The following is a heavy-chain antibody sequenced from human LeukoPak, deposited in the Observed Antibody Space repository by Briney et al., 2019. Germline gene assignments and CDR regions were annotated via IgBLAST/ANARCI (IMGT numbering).Heavy chain of an antibody. CDR2: IYPGDSDT. J-gene: IGHJ4*02. V-gene: IGHV5-51*01. CDR1: GYSFTSSW. Sequence: GESLKISCKGSGYSFTSSWIGWVRQMPGKGLEWKGIIYPGDSDTRYSPSFQGQVTISADKSITTAYLQWSSLKASDTAMYYCAAGSYSSYFDYWGQGTLVTVSS. D-gene: IGHD3-10*01. CDR3: AAGSYSSYFDY.